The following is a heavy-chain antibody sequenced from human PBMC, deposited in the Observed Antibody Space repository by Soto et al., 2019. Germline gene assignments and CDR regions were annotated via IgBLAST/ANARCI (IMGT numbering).Heavy chain of an antibody. CDR1: GYTFTSYA. CDR2: INAGNGNT. D-gene: IGHD5-12*01. J-gene: IGHJ4*02. V-gene: IGHV1-3*01. CDR3: ARDLEGYSGYDTSLFDY. Sequence: QVQLVQSGAEVKKPGASVKVSCKASGYTFTSYAMHWVRQAPGQRLEWMGWINAGNGNTKYSQKFQGRVTITRDTPASTAYMELSSLRSEDTAVYYCARDLEGYSGYDTSLFDYWGQGTLVTVSS.